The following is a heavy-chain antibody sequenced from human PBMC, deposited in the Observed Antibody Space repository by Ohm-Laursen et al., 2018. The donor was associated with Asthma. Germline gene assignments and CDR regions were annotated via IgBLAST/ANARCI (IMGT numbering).Heavy chain of an antibody. CDR2: ISWNSGSI. V-gene: IGHV3-9*01. CDR1: GFTFSSYA. J-gene: IGHJ1*01. D-gene: IGHD6-19*01. Sequence: SLRLSCSASGFTFSSYAMHWVRQAPGKGLEWVSGISWNSGSIGYADSVKGRFTISRDNAKNSLYLQMNSLRAEDTALYYCAKDMGGAVAGLAQHWGQGTLVTVSS. CDR3: AKDMGGAVAGLAQH.